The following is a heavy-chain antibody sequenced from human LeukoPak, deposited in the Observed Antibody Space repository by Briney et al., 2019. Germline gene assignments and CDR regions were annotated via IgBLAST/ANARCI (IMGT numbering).Heavy chain of an antibody. D-gene: IGHD6-19*01. Sequence: SETLSLTCTVSGGSISSSSYYWGWIRQPPGKGLEWIGSIYYSGSTYYNPSLKSRVTISVDTSKNQFSLKLSSVTAADTAVYYCARVASSGWYGGVDAFDIWGQGTMVTVSS. J-gene: IGHJ3*02. CDR2: IYYSGST. V-gene: IGHV4-39*01. CDR1: GGSISSSSYY. CDR3: ARVASSGWYGGVDAFDI.